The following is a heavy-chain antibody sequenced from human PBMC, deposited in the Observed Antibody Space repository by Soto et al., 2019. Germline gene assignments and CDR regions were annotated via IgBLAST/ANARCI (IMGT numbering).Heavy chain of an antibody. CDR3: AREGTESSYDFWRGDSYQYGMDV. Sequence: PSETLSLTGSVSCSSMNDYYWILIRQPPGKGREWIGYIYYSGRTNYTPSIKSRVTISVDTSKNQFSLKLRYVTAADTAVYYCAREGTESSYDFWRGDSYQYGMDVWGQGTKVTVSS. CDR1: CSSMNDYY. CDR2: IYYSGRT. D-gene: IGHD3-3*01. V-gene: IGHV4-59*01. J-gene: IGHJ6*02.